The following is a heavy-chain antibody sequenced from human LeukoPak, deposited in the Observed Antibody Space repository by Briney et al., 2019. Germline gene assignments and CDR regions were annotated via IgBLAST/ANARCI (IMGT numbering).Heavy chain of an antibody. D-gene: IGHD3-22*01. Sequence: PGGSLRLSCAASGFAFDDYDMNWVRQAPGKGLEWVSAISWNGGSTGYADSVKGRFTISRDNAKNSLYLQMNSLRAEDTALYYCARDLPQIEYWGQGTLVTVSS. V-gene: IGHV3-20*04. CDR1: GFAFDDYD. CDR3: ARDLPQIEY. CDR2: ISWNGGST. J-gene: IGHJ4*02.